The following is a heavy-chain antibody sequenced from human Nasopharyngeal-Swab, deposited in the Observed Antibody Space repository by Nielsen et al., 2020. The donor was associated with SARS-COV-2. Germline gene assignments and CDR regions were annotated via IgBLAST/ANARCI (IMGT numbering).Heavy chain of an antibody. CDR2: INHSGST. CDR1: GGSFSGYY. Sequence: SETLSLTCAVYGGSFSGYYWSWIRQPPGKGLEWIGEINHSGSTNYNPSLKSRVTISVDTSKNQFSLKLSSVTAANTAVYYCARAPDYGSGIYYFLSQYYYYGMDVWGQGTTVTVSS. J-gene: IGHJ6*02. V-gene: IGHV4-34*01. D-gene: IGHD3-10*01. CDR3: ARAPDYGSGIYYFLSQYYYYGMDV.